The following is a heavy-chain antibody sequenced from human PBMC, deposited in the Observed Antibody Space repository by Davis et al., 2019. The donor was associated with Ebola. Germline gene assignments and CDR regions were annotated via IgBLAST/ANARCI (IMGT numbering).Heavy chain of an antibody. CDR1: GYRFTRYY. J-gene: IGHJ3*02. CDR2: INPITGGT. V-gene: IGHV1-46*01. D-gene: IGHD3-22*01. CDR3: AREGGRYYDSSGYVFDI. Sequence: ASVQVSCQASGYRFTRYYMHWVRQAPGQGLEWMGIINPITGGTSYAQNFQVRVNMTRDTSTSTVYMELSSLRSEDTAVYYCAREGGRYYDSSGYVFDIWGQGTMVKVSS.